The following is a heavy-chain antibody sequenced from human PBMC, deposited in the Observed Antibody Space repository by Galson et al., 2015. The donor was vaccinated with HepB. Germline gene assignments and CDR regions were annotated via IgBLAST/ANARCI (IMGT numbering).Heavy chain of an antibody. J-gene: IGHJ4*02. Sequence: SLRLSCAASGFTFSSYSMTWVRQAPGKGLEWVSYISSSRSTIYYADSVKGRFTISRDNAKNSLYLQMNSLRDEDTAVYYCAIDAPPTAMVLRVQSWEFDYWGQGTLVTVAS. D-gene: IGHD3-10*01. CDR1: GFTFSSYS. CDR3: AIDAPPTAMVLRVQSWEFDY. CDR2: ISSSRSTI. V-gene: IGHV3-48*02.